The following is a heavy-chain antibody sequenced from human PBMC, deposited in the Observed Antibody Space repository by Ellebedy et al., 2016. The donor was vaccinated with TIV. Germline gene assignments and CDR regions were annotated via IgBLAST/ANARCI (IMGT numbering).Heavy chain of an antibody. CDR3: ARLSWDYGDNKLLFDL. V-gene: IGHV4-59*01. CDR1: ADSISSYY. J-gene: IGHJ2*01. D-gene: IGHD4-17*01. Sequence: MPSETLSLTCTVSADSISSYYWSWIRQPPGKGPEWIGCVYDSGRTNYNPSLKSRVAISVDTSKNQFSLKLNSVTAADTAVYYCARLSWDYGDNKLLFDLWGRGTLVTVSS. CDR2: VYDSGRT.